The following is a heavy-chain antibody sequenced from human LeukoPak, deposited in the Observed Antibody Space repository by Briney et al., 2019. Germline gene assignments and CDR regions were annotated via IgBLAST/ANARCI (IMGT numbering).Heavy chain of an antibody. CDR1: GGSISSSSYY. D-gene: IGHD3-3*01. V-gene: IGHV4-39*01. J-gene: IGHJ5*02. CDR3: ARLGGPYYDFWSGYRNWFDP. CDR2: IYYSGST. Sequence: PSETLSLTCTVSGGSISSSSYYWGWIRQPPGKGLEWIGSIYYSGSTYYNPSLKSRVTISVDTSKNQFSLKLSSVTAADTAVYYCARLGGPYYDFWSGYRNWFDPWGQGTLVTVSS.